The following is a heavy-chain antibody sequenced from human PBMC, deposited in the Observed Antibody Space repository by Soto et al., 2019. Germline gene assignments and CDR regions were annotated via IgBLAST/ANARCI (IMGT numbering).Heavy chain of an antibody. Sequence: QVQLQQWGAGLLKPSETLSLTCTVYSGSFSGYFWNWIRQPPGKGLEWIGEINHSGVTNYNPSLKCRVTISGATSKTHSALRLSYVTAAATAVYYSARGFIPGRLRPPVNPWGPGTMVTVSS. V-gene: IGHV4-34*01. CDR3: ARGFIPGRLRPPVNP. CDR2: INHSGVT. CDR1: SGSFSGYF. J-gene: IGHJ3*01. D-gene: IGHD4-17*01.